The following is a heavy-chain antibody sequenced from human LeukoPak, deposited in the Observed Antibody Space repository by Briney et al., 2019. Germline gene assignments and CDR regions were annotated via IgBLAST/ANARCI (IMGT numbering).Heavy chain of an antibody. V-gene: IGHV3-30*03. CDR2: ISHDGGSK. D-gene: IGHD3-10*01. Sequence: GGSLRLSCEASGFTFRSYGMHWVRQAPGKGLEWVTSISHDGGSKYSADSVKGRFTISRDNAKNSLYLQMNSLRDEDTAVYYCARTSYYGSGTYYPVFDSWGQGTLVTVSS. J-gene: IGHJ4*02. CDR3: ARTSYYGSGTYYPVFDS. CDR1: GFTFRSYG.